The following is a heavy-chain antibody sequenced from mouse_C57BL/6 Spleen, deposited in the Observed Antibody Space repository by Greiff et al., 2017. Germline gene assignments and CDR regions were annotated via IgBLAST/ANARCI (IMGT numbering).Heavy chain of an antibody. V-gene: IGHV8-8*01. CDR2: IWWDDDK. Sequence: QVTLKVCGPGILQPSQTLSLTCSFSGFSLSTFGMGVGWIRQPSGKGLEWLAHIWWDDDKYYNPALKSRLTNSKDTSKNQVFLKIANVDTADTATYYCARIAKDYYGSSYGFAYWGQGTLVTVSA. CDR3: ARIAKDYYGSSYGFAY. CDR1: GFSLSTFGMG. J-gene: IGHJ3*01. D-gene: IGHD1-1*01.